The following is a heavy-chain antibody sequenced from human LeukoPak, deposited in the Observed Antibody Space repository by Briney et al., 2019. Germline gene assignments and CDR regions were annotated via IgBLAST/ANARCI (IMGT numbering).Heavy chain of an antibody. J-gene: IGHJ4*02. Sequence: GGSLRLSCAASGFTFSSYAMSWVRQAPGKGLEWVSGISGSGGSTYYADAVKGRFTISRDNSKNTLYLPMNSLRAEDTAVYYCAKPLWFGESNFDYWGQGTLVTVSS. CDR2: ISGSGGST. CDR3: AKPLWFGESNFDY. CDR1: GFTFSSYA. V-gene: IGHV3-23*01. D-gene: IGHD3-10*01.